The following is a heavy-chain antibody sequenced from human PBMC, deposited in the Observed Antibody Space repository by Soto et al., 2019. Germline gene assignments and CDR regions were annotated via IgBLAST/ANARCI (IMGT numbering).Heavy chain of an antibody. CDR3: ARCGTGVQDGYNYIPNY. J-gene: IGHJ4*02. CDR1: AFTFSNYN. V-gene: IGHV3-21*01. CDR2: ISRSSGYI. Sequence: EVQLVESGGGLVKPGESLRLSCAASAFTFSNYNMIWVRQAPGKGLEWVSSISRSSGYIYYADSMKGRFTISRDNAKNSLFLQMNSLRDEDTAVYFCARCGTGVQDGYNYIPNYWGQGTLVTVSS. D-gene: IGHD5-12*01.